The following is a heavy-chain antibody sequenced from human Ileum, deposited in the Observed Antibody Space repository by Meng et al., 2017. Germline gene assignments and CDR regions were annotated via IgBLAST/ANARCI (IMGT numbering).Heavy chain of an antibody. CDR1: GFSINTNYY. D-gene: IGHD2-2*02. J-gene: IGHJ3*02. V-gene: IGHV2-5*02. Sequence: TLSLTCTVSGFSINTNYYWGWIRQPPGKALEWLSIIYWDDDKRYSPSLKSRLTIAKDTSKNQVVLTMTNMDPVDTATYYCTHMAYTTAWTNAFDIWGQGTLVTVSS. CDR3: THMAYTTAWTNAFDI. CDR2: IYWDDDK.